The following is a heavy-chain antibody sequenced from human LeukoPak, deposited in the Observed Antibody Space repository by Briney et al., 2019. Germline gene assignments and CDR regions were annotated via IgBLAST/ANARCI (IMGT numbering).Heavy chain of an antibody. Sequence: SETLSLTCAVYGGSFRGYYWSWIRQPPGKGLEWIGEINHSGSTNYNPSLKSRVTISVDTSKNQFSLKLSSVTAADTAVYYCARGSLRYCSGGSCYSTKSGFDYWGQGTLVTVSS. CDR3: ARGSLRYCSGGSCYSTKSGFDY. V-gene: IGHV4-34*01. D-gene: IGHD2-15*01. CDR1: GGSFRGYY. CDR2: INHSGST. J-gene: IGHJ4*02.